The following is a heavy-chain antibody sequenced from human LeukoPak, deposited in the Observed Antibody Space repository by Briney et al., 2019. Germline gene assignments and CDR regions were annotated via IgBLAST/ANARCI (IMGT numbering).Heavy chain of an antibody. V-gene: IGHV4-4*07. CDR1: GXSISSYY. Sequence: SETLSLTWTVSGXSISSYYGSWIRQPAGKGLEWIGRIYTSGSTNYNPSLKSRVTMSVDTSKNQFSLKLSSVTAADTAVYYCARDLGSGWYQVYWGQGTLATVSS. CDR2: IYTSGST. D-gene: IGHD6-19*01. J-gene: IGHJ4*02. CDR3: ARDLGSGWYQVY.